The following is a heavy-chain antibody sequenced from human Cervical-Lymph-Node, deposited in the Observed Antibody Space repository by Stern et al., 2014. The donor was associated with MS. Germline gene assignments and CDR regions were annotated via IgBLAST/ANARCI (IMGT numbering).Heavy chain of an antibody. CDR3: AWHVDTARLRAFDP. CDR1: NYTSSTYS. D-gene: IGHD5-18*01. Sequence: VQLVESGAEVKKPGASVKVSCKASNYTSSTYSITWARQAPGQGFEWLGWISAYNGNTNSAQQFQDRVTMTTDTSTSTAYMELRSLKSDDTAVYYCAWHVDTARLRAFDPWGQGTMVTVSS. CDR2: ISAYNGNT. V-gene: IGHV1-18*04. J-gene: IGHJ5*02.